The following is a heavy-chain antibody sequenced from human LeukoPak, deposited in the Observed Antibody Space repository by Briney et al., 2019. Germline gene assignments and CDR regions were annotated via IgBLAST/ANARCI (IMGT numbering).Heavy chain of an antibody. J-gene: IGHJ3*02. CDR2: ISWNSGSI. Sequence: GGSLRLSCAASGFTFDDYAMHWVRQAPGKGLEWVSGISWNSGSIGYADSVKGRFTISRDNAKNSLYLQMNSLRAEDTALYYCAKDIPPNSSGLWEFDAFDIWGQGTKVTVSS. V-gene: IGHV3-9*01. CDR1: GFTFDDYA. D-gene: IGHD3-22*01. CDR3: AKDIPPNSSGLWEFDAFDI.